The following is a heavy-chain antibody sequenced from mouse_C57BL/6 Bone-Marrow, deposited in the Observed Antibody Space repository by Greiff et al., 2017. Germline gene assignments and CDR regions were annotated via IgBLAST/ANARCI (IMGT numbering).Heavy chain of an antibody. J-gene: IGHJ4*01. CDR1: GYTFTSYW. CDR3: ARTGLAGGYYAMDY. V-gene: IGHV1-64*01. Sequence: VQLQQPGAELVKPGASVKLSCKASGYTFTSYWMHWVKQRPGQGLEWIGMIHPNSGSTNYNEKFKSKATLTVDKSSSTAYMQLSSLTSEDSAVYYCARTGLAGGYYAMDYWGQGTSVTVSS. D-gene: IGHD6-1*01. CDR2: IHPNSGST.